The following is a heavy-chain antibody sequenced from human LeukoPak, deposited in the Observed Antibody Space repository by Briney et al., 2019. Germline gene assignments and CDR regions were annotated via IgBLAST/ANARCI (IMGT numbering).Heavy chain of an antibody. Sequence: SETLSLTCAVSGGSISSGGYSWSRIRQPPGKGLEWIGYIYHSGSTYYNPSLKSRVTISVDRSKNQFSLKLSSVTAADTAVYYCARGPYGSGAFDYWGQGTLVTVSS. J-gene: IGHJ4*02. CDR3: ARGPYGSGAFDY. D-gene: IGHD3-10*01. CDR1: GGSISSGGYS. CDR2: IYHSGST. V-gene: IGHV4-30-2*01.